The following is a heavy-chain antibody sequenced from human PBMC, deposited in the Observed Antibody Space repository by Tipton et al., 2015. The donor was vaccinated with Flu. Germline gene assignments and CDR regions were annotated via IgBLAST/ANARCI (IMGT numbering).Heavy chain of an antibody. J-gene: IGHJ4*02. CDR1: GGSISSGGYY. CDR3: ARGGDLWFGELQNFDY. Sequence: LRLSCTVSGGSISSGGYYWSWIRQHPGKGLEWIGYIYYSGSTYYNPSLKSRVTISVDTSKNQFSLKLSSVTAADTAVYYCARGGDLWFGELQNFDYWGQGTLVTVSS. V-gene: IGHV4-31*03. CDR2: IYYSGST. D-gene: IGHD3-10*01.